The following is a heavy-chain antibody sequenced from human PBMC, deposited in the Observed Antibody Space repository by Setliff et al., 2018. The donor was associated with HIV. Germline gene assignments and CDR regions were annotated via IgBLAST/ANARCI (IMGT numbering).Heavy chain of an antibody. V-gene: IGHV2-5*02. CDR2: IYWDDVK. D-gene: IGHD2-21*02. CDR1: NFSLTTIGVG. CDR3: SYIYRYGDTYLDY. J-gene: IGHJ4*02. Sequence: SGPTLVNPTQTLALTCTFSNFSLTTIGVGVGWIRQPPGKALEWLALIYWDDVKRYSPSLKTRLTITKHNSQNQVVLIMTDVATVDTATYFCSYIYRYGDTYLDYWGPG.